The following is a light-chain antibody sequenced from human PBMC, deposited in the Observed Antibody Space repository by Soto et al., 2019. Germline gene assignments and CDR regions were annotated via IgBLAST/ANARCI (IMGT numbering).Light chain of an antibody. CDR3: QQYYNSFLT. CDR1: QSISNF. Sequence: DIQMTQSPSSLSASLGDRVTITCRASQSISNFLNLVQHKPGNAPKVLSSAASTLQSGVPPRFSGSESGTDFTLTISSLQPEDSASYYCQQYYNSFLTFGGGTKVEIK. V-gene: IGKV1-39*01. CDR2: AAS. J-gene: IGKJ4*01.